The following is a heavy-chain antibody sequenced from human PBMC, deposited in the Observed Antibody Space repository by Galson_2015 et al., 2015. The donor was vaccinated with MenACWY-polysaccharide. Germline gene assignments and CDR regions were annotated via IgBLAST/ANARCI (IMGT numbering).Heavy chain of an antibody. D-gene: IGHD6-13*01. V-gene: IGHV2-70*04. J-gene: IGHJ4*03. CDR1: GFSLSTTGMR. CDR2: IGWNDGK. Sequence: PALVQPTQTITLTCTFSGFSLSTTGMRVSWIRQPPGKALEWLARIGWNDGKFYSTSLKTRLTISKDTSKNQVVLTMSNMDPVDTATYYCTRTAAAGQGYFDYWGQGTQVTVSS. CDR3: TRTAAAGQGYFDY.